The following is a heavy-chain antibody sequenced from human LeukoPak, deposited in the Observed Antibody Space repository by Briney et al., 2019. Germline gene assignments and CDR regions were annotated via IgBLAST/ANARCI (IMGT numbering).Heavy chain of an antibody. Sequence: SETLSLTCTVYGGSISSSSYYWGWLRQPPGKGLEWIGSIYYSGSTYYNPSLKSRVAISVDTSKNQFSLRLSSVTAADTAVYYCARVGLYGSGSFTAFDIWGQGTMVTVSS. CDR3: ARVGLYGSGSFTAFDI. CDR1: GGSISSSSYY. D-gene: IGHD3-10*01. J-gene: IGHJ3*02. V-gene: IGHV4-39*07. CDR2: IYYSGST.